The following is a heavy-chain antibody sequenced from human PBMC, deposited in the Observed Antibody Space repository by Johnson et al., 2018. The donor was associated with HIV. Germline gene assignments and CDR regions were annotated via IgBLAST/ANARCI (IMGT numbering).Heavy chain of an antibody. D-gene: IGHD7-27*01. V-gene: IGHV3-20*04. CDR1: GFTFDDYG. Sequence: VQVLESGGGVVRPGGSLRLSCAASGFTFDDYGMSWVRQAPGKGLEWVSGINWNGGSTGYADSVKGRFTISRDNAKNSLYLQMNSLRAEDTALYYCAKGLGNVEAFDIWGQGTMVTVSS. CDR2: INWNGGST. J-gene: IGHJ3*02. CDR3: AKGLGNVEAFDI.